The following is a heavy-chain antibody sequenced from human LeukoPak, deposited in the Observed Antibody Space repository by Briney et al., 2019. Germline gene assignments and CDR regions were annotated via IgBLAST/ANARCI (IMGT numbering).Heavy chain of an antibody. CDR2: ISGSGDST. CDR1: RFIYKNYG. D-gene: IGHD3-16*02. Sequence: GGSLRLSYAAWRFIYKNYGKIWVRQAPGKGLEWVSGISGSGDSTDYADSVKGRFTISRDNSKNTLYVQMNSLRAEDTAVYYCSQSLVIRKTRSYWGQGTLVTVSS. J-gene: IGHJ4*02. CDR3: SQSLVIRKTRSY. V-gene: IGHV3-23*01.